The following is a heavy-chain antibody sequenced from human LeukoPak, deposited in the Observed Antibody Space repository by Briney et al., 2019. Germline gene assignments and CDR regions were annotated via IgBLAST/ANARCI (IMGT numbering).Heavy chain of an antibody. D-gene: IGHD6-19*01. J-gene: IGHJ4*02. Sequence: GGSLRLSCAASGFTFSSYSMNWVRQAPGKGLEWVSSISSSSSYIYYADSVKGRFTISRDNAKNSLYLQMNSLRAEDTAVHYCARDPSTIAVAGTYVYWGQGTLVTVSS. CDR3: ARDPSTIAVAGTYVY. CDR2: ISSSSSYI. CDR1: GFTFSSYS. V-gene: IGHV3-21*01.